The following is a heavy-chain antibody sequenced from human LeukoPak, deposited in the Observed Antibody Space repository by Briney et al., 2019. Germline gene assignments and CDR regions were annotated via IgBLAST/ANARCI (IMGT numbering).Heavy chain of an antibody. V-gene: IGHV3-30*04. CDR1: GFTFSSYA. CDR3: ASGRRGRDGYNEPIDY. J-gene: IGHJ4*02. D-gene: IGHD5-24*01. CDR2: ISYDGSNK. Sequence: QPGRSLRLSCAASGFTFSSYAMHWVRQAPGKGLEWVAVISYDGSNKYYADSVKGRFTISRDNSKNTLYLQMNSLRAEDTAVYYCASGRRGRDGYNEPIDYWGQGTLVTVSS.